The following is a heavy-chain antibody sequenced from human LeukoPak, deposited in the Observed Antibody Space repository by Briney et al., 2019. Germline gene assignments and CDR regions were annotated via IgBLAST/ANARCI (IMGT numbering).Heavy chain of an antibody. J-gene: IGHJ4*02. CDR1: GFTFISHA. Sequence: PGGALRISRAAPGFTFISHAMRRGRPGPREGAGGGSAISGSGGSTYYADSVKGRFTISRDNSKNTLYLQMNSLRAEDTAVYYCAKERRFKLRNYFDYWGQGTLVTVSS. D-gene: IGHD3-3*01. CDR3: AKERRFKLRNYFDY. V-gene: IGHV3-23*01. CDR2: ISGSGGST.